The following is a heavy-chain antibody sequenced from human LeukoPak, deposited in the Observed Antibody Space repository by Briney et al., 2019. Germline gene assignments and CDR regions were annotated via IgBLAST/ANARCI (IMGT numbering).Heavy chain of an antibody. CDR1: GFTFNIYA. CDR2: IGDPASI. CDR3: AKDRQNGNSIWDVFDT. Sequence: PGGSLRLSCAASGFTFNIYAMSWVRQAPGKGLEWVASIGDPASINYADSVKGRFTISRDDSKNRVFLQMSSLRADDTAAYYCAKDRQNGNSIWDVFDTWGQGTMVTVSS. V-gene: IGHV3-23*01. J-gene: IGHJ3*02. D-gene: IGHD2-21*01.